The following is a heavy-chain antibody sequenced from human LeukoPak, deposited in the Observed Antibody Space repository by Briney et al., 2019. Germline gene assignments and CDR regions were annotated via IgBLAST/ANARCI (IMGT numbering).Heavy chain of an antibody. CDR1: GGSISSNY. Sequence: PSETLSLTCTVSGGSISSNYWNWIRQPPGMGLEWIGYFYYSGSTNYNPSLKSRVTISVDTSKNQFSLKLSSVTAADTAVYYCARHTRGSGSYLDSWGQGTLVTVSS. D-gene: IGHD3-10*01. V-gene: IGHV4-59*08. CDR3: ARHTRGSGSYLDS. J-gene: IGHJ4*02. CDR2: FYYSGST.